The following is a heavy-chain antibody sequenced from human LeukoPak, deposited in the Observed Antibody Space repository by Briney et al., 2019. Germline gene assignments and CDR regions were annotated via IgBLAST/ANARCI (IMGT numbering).Heavy chain of an antibody. CDR1: EFTFSSYG. Sequence: GGSLRLSCAASEFTFSSYGMHWVRQAPGKGLEWVAVISYDGSNKYYADSVKGRFTISRDNSKNTLYLQMNSLRAEDTAVYYCAKDDSSGCYDYWGQGTLVTVSS. CDR3: AKDDSSGCYDY. D-gene: IGHD6-19*01. J-gene: IGHJ4*02. V-gene: IGHV3-30*18. CDR2: ISYDGSNK.